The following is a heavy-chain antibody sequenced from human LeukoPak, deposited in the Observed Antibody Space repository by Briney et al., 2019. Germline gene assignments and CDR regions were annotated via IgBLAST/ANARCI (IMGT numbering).Heavy chain of an antibody. V-gene: IGHV3-30*04. D-gene: IGHD4/OR15-4a*01. Sequence: GRSLRLSCAASGFTFNRYAMHWVRQAPGLGLEWVALISYDGSNKYYADSVKGRFTISRDNSKNTLYLQMNSLRAEDTAVYYCARDDYGGLDYWGQGTLVTVSS. CDR1: GFTFNRYA. CDR2: ISYDGSNK. J-gene: IGHJ4*02. CDR3: ARDDYGGLDY.